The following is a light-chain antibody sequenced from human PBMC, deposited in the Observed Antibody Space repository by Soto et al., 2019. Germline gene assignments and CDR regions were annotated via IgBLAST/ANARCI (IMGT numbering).Light chain of an antibody. CDR1: QSISSW. V-gene: IGKV1-5*01. CDR3: QQYNSYSPWT. CDR2: DAS. Sequence: DIQMTQSPSTLSASVGDRVTITCRASQSISSWLAWDQQKPGKAPKLLIYDASSLESGVPSRFSGSGSGTEFTLTISSLQPDDFETYYCQQYNSYSPWTFGQGTKVEIK. J-gene: IGKJ1*01.